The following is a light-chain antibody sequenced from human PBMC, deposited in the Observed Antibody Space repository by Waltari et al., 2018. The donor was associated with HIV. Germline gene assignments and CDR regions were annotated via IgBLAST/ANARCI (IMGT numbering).Light chain of an antibody. CDR1: QPVSSW. Sequence: DIQVTQSPSALSASVGDTVTIPCRASQPVSSWMAWFLQRPSKAPRLLIYQAAILASGVPARFSGSRSGTDFSLTIRGLQPDDFGTYYCQQYNWHWTFGQGTRV. CDR3: QQYNWHWT. CDR2: QAA. V-gene: IGKV1-5*01. J-gene: IGKJ1*01.